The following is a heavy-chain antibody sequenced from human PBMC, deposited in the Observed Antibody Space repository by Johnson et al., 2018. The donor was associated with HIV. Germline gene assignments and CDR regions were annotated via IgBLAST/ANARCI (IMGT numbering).Heavy chain of an antibody. Sequence: VQLVESGGGLVQPGGSLRLSCAASGFTLNSYDMHWVRQAIGKGLEWVSGIGAGGDTYYAGSVKGRFTISRENAKNSLFLQMNNLGAGDTAVYYCARNNGDFTGGDAFDIWGQGTMVTVSS. D-gene: IGHD2-8*02. J-gene: IGHJ3*02. CDR1: GFTLNSYD. V-gene: IGHV3-13*01. CDR2: IGAGGDT. CDR3: ARNNGDFTGGDAFDI.